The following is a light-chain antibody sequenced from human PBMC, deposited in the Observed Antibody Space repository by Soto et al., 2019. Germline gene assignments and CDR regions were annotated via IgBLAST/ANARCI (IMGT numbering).Light chain of an antibody. CDR2: DAS. Sequence: DIQMTQSPSYLSASVGDRFTIVSQASQDIKKNVNWYQPTPGKVPKVLIYDASTLETGVPSRVSGSRYEKEFTLTISSLQSEERATYFGQQFHDLPITFGQGTRLEIK. CDR1: QDIKKN. V-gene: IGKV1-33*01. CDR3: QQFHDLPIT. J-gene: IGKJ5*01.